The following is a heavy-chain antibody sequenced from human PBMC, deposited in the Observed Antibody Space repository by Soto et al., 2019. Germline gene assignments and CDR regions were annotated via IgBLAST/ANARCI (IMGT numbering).Heavy chain of an antibody. CDR3: ARGEDAFFYYGLDV. J-gene: IGHJ6*02. Sequence: PSETLSLTCTLSGDSIDNYFWNWIRQTPWKGLEWIGYISYSGSTSYSPSLQSRVTMSVDTSKRQFSLKLTSVTAADTAVYYCARGEDAFFYYGLDVGGQGITVTVSS. CDR1: GDSIDNYF. CDR2: ISYSGST. V-gene: IGHV4-59*01.